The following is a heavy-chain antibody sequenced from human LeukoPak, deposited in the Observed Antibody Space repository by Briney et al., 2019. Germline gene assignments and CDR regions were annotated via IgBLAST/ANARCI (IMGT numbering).Heavy chain of an antibody. Sequence: GGSLRLSCGASGFTFSMHDMHWVRQAPGKGLEWVAFLRYDGSNKYYVDSVKGRLTSSRDNSKNTVFPQIYNLTAGASLIYYFAKAIGSVFDHWVQGTLVTVSS. V-gene: IGHV3-30*02. CDR3: AKAIGSVFDH. CDR2: LRYDGSNK. CDR1: GFTFSMHD. D-gene: IGHD1-26*01. J-gene: IGHJ4*02.